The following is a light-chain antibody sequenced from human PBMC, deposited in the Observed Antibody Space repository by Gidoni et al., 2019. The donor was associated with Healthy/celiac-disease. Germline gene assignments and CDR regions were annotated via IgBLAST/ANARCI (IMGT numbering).Light chain of an antibody. V-gene: IGKV3-11*01. Sequence: FTLSPATLSLSPGERATLACRASQSVSSYLAWYQQKPGQAPRLLIYDASNRATGIPARFSGSGSGTDFTLTISSLESEDFAVYYCQQRSNWPLTFGGGTRVEIK. J-gene: IGKJ4*01. CDR2: DAS. CDR1: QSVSSY. CDR3: QQRSNWPLT.